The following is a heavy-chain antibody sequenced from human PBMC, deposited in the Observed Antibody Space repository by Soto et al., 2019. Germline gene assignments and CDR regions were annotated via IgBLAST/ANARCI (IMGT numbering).Heavy chain of an antibody. CDR2: IHHGGST. CDR3: VRGVLS. V-gene: IGHV4-31*03. J-gene: IGHJ1*01. D-gene: IGHD3-10*01. CDR1: GGSISSGGYY. Sequence: PSETLSLTCNVSGGSISSGGYYWTWIRQHPGKGLEWIGNIHHGGSTFYNPSLKSRVSISVDTSKNQFSLKLSSVTAADTAVYFCVRGVLSWGPGTLLTVSS.